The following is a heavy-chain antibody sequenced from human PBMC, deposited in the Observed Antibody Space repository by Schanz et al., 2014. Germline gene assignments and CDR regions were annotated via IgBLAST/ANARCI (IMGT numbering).Heavy chain of an antibody. V-gene: IGHV3-23*01. D-gene: IGHD3-10*01. J-gene: IGHJ4*02. Sequence: EVPLMASGGGLVKPGGSLRLSCSASTFTFDHYAMSWVRQAPGKGLEWVSLISDSSDTAYYADSVKGRFTISRDNSRDTVYLQMNSLRPEDTAVYYCARGGFGEVYDLGYWGQGTLVTVSS. CDR2: ISDSSDTA. CDR1: TFTFDHYA. CDR3: ARGGFGEVYDLGY.